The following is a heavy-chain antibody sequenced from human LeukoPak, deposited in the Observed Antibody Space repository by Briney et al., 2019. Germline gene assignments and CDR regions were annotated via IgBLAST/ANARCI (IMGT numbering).Heavy chain of an antibody. CDR3: ARQIASAGTAGFDF. J-gene: IGHJ4*02. D-gene: IGHD6-13*01. Sequence: PSETRSLTCTVSAGSISSYYWGWIRQPAGKGLEWIGRIYSTGSTNYNPSLKSRVTMSVDTSKNQFSLRLRSVTAADTAVYYCARQIASAGTAGFDFWGQGALVTVSS. CDR2: IYSTGST. CDR1: AGSISSYY. V-gene: IGHV4-4*07.